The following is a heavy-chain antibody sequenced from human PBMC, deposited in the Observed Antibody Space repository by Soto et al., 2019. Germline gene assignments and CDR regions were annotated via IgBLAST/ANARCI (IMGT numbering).Heavy chain of an antibody. CDR1: GYTFTGYA. CDR2: INAGNGNT. D-gene: IGHD6-19*01. CDR3: ARAVAVPADFDY. V-gene: IGHV1-3*01. J-gene: IGHJ4*02. Sequence: ASVNVSCKASGYTFTGYAMHWVRQAPGQRLEWMGWINAGNGNTKYSQKFQGRVTITRDTSASAAYMELSSLSSEDTAVYYCARAVAVPADFDYWGQGTLVTVSS.